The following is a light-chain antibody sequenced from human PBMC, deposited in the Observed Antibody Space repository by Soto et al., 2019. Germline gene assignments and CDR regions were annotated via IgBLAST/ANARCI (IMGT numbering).Light chain of an antibody. CDR1: ISDVGSYNL. V-gene: IGLV2-23*01. J-gene: IGLJ1*01. CDR3: CSYAGSRTWV. CDR2: EGS. Sequence: QSVLTQPAPLSGSPGQSITISCTGTISDVGSYNLVSWYQQHPGKAPKLMIYEGSKRPSGVSNRFSGSKSGNTASLTISGLQAEDEADYYCCSYAGSRTWVFGTGTKVT.